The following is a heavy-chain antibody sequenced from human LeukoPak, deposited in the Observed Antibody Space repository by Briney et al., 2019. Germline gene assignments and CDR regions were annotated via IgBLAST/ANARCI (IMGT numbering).Heavy chain of an antibody. CDR1: GGSFSGYY. CDR3: ARGGNWFDP. J-gene: IGHJ5*02. CDR2: INHSGST. Sequence: PSETLPLTCAVYGGSFSGYYWSWIRQPPGKGLEWIGEINHSGSTNYNPSLKSRVTISVDTSKNQFSLKLSSVTAADTAVYYCARGGNWFDPWGQGTLVTVSS. V-gene: IGHV4-34*01.